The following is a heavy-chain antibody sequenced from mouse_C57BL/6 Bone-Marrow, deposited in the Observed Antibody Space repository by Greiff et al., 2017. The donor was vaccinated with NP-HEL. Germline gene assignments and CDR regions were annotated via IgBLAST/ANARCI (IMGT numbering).Heavy chain of an antibody. CDR1: GFTFSDFY. Sequence: EVKVVESGGGLVQSGRSLRLSCATSGFTFSDFYMEWVRQAPGKGLEWIAASRNKANDYTTEYSASVKGRFIVSRDTSQSILYLQMNALRAEDTAIYYCARDARDYAYFDYWGQGTTLTVSS. J-gene: IGHJ2*01. V-gene: IGHV7-1*01. D-gene: IGHD2-4*01. CDR3: ARDARDYAYFDY. CDR2: SRNKANDYTT.